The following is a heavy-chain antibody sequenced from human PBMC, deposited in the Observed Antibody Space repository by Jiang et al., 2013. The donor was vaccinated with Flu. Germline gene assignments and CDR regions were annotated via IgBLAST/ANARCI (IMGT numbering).Heavy chain of an antibody. Sequence: WIRQSPSRGLEWLEGHTTGPSGTNDYALFMESRITISPDTSKNQFSLQLNSVTPEDTAVYYCVRDVGFDFDYWGQGTLVTVSS. CDR3: VRDVGFDFDY. J-gene: IGHJ4*02. D-gene: IGHD3-10*01. CDR2: HTTGPSGTN. V-gene: IGHV6-1*01.